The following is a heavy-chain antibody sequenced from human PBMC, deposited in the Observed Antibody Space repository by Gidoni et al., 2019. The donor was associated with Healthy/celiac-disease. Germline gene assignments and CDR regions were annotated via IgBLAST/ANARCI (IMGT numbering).Heavy chain of an antibody. Sequence: QVQLTESGSGLEKPWVKLSLTGTAAGASIRSYSWSWSRQPPGNGLQWMRYIYCSGRTNYNPSLNSRVTVSVDASKNQFSLQLSCMTAAETAVYYCARNRDGFNPPDDAFAIWGQGPMVTVSS. CDR1: GASIRSYS. D-gene: IGHD5-12*01. J-gene: IGHJ3*02. CDR3: ARNRDGFNPPDDAFAI. CDR2: IYCSGRT. V-gene: IGHV4-59*01.